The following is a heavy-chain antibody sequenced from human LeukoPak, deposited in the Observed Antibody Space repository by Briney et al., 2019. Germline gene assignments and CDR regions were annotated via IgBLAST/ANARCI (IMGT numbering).Heavy chain of an antibody. CDR2: INIGGTNT. CDR1: GFTFNDY. J-gene: IGHJ5*02. CDR3: ATDGAGFDT. V-gene: IGHV3-11*01. Sequence: GGSLRLSCAASGFTFNDYMSWFRQAPGKGLEWLSYINIGGTNTHYADSVKGRFTISRDNAKKSLYLEMNNLRAEDTAVYYCATDGAGFDTWGQGTLVTVSS.